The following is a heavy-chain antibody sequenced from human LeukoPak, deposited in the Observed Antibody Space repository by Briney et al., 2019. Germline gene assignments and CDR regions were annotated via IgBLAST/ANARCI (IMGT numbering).Heavy chain of an antibody. CDR1: GFTFSSYG. CDR2: ISYDGSNK. V-gene: IGHV3-30*18. CDR3: AKGGGYGSGTYSED. Sequence: PGGSLRLSCAASGFTFSSYGMHWVRQAPGKGLEWVAVISYDGSNKYYADSVKGRFTSSRDNSKNMLYLQMNSLRAEETVVYYCAKGGGYGSGTYSEDWGQGILVSVSS. J-gene: IGHJ4*02. D-gene: IGHD3-10*01.